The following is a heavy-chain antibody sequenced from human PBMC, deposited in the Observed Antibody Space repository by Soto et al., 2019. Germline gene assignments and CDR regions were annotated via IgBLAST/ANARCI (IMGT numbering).Heavy chain of an antibody. D-gene: IGHD3-10*01. CDR2: IYYSGAT. CDR3: ARRRTWFGPSFDS. V-gene: IGHV4-59*01. J-gene: IGHJ4*02. Sequence: QVQLQESGPGLLKPSETLSLTCTVSNGSITNYYWSWIRQPPGKGLEWIGYIYYSGATNYSPSLRSRVTMSVDPSKNQYSLRLTSVTTVDAAVYYGARRRTWFGPSFDSWGQGALVTVSS. CDR1: NGSITNYY.